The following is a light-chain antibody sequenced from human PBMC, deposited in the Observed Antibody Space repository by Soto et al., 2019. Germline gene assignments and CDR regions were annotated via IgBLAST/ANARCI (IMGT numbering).Light chain of an antibody. J-gene: IGKJ4*01. CDR1: ESISRDY. CDR3: QQYNNWPPVT. Sequence: EIVLTQSPGTLSLSPGQRATLSCRASESISRDYLAWYQQRLGQAPRLLIYGASSGATGIPDRFSGSGSGTDFTLTISSLQSEDFAVYYCQQYNNWPPVTLGGGTKVDI. V-gene: IGKV3-20*01. CDR2: GAS.